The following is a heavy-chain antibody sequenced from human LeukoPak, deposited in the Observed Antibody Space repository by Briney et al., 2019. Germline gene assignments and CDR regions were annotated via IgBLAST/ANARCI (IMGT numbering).Heavy chain of an antibody. CDR1: GYSISSGYY. CDR2: IYHSGST. CDR3: ASGMTTVPY. Sequence: SETLSLTCTVSGYSISSGYYWGWIRQPPGKGLEWIGSIYHSGSTYYNPSLKSRVTISVDTSKNQFSLKLSSVTAADTAVYYCASGMTTVPYWGQGTLVTVSS. D-gene: IGHD4-17*01. J-gene: IGHJ4*02. V-gene: IGHV4-38-2*02.